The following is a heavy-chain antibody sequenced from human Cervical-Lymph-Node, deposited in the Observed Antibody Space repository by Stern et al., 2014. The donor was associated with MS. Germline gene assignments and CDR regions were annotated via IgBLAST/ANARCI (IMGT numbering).Heavy chain of an antibody. CDR1: GAPVNSGGYY. V-gene: IGHV4-31*03. J-gene: IGHJ3*02. Sequence: QVQLVESGPGLVKPSQTLSLSCTVSGAPVNSGGYYWTWIRQVPGKGLEWIGYIHHGGATFYNPPLKSRVTISVDTSENQVSLMLSSVTAADTAVYYCAAIGPLMEGAAFDIWGQGTLVTVSS. D-gene: IGHD3-16*01. CDR3: AAIGPLMEGAAFDI. CDR2: IHHGGAT.